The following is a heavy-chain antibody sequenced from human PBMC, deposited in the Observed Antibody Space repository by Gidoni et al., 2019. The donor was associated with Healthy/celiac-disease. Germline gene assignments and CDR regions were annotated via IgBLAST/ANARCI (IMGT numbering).Heavy chain of an antibody. J-gene: IGHJ5*02. CDR3: ARGSAIPSDLCDP. CDR2: IYHSGSN. Sequence: QVQLQESGPGLVKPSETLSLTCAVSGYSISSGYYWGWVRQPPGKGLEWMGSIYHSGSNYYNPSLKSRVTISVDTSKNQFSLKLSSVTAADTAVYYCARGSAIPSDLCDPWGQGTLVTVSS. V-gene: IGHV4-38-2*01. D-gene: IGHD2-21*01. CDR1: GYSISSGYY.